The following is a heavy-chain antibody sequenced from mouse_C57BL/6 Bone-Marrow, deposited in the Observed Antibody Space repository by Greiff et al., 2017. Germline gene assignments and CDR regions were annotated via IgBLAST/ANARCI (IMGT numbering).Heavy chain of an antibody. CDR3: TVCYGSMWCAY. D-gene: IGHD1-1*01. CDR1: GFNIKDDY. Sequence: VQLQQSGAELVKPGASVKLSCTASGFNIKDDYMHWVKQRPEQGLEWIGWIDPENGDTEYDSKFQGKATMTADTSYNTAYMQLSSLTSEYTAVYYCTVCYGSMWCAYWGRGTLVTVSA. J-gene: IGHJ3*01. CDR2: IDPENGDT. V-gene: IGHV14-4*01.